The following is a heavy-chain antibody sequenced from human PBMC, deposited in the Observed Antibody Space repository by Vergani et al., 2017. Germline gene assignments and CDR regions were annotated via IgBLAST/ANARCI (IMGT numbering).Heavy chain of an antibody. CDR2: IYSGGST. D-gene: IGHD3-10*01. CDR1: GFTVSSNY. Sequence: VQLVESGGGLIQPGGSLRLSCAASGFTVSSNYMSWVRQAPGKGLEWVSVIYSGGSTYYADSVKGRFTISRDNSKNTLYLQMNSLRAEDTAVYYCAREASGIAENFDYWGQGTLVTVSS. CDR3: AREASGIAENFDY. V-gene: IGHV3-53*01. J-gene: IGHJ4*02.